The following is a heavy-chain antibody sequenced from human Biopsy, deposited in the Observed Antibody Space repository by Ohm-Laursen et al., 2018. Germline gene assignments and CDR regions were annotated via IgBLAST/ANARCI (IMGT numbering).Heavy chain of an antibody. CDR1: GFTFGVHA. V-gene: IGHV3-23*01. CDR3: AKDLTPTATHPPYHFDS. J-gene: IGHJ4*02. CDR2: ITGSGAGT. Sequence: SLRLSCTASGFTFGVHAMAWVRQAPGQGLEWVSAITGSGAGTYYTESVKGRFTISRDNSKNTLYLQMNSLRVEDTALYYCAKDLTPTATHPPYHFDSWGQGTLVTVSS. D-gene: IGHD3-9*01.